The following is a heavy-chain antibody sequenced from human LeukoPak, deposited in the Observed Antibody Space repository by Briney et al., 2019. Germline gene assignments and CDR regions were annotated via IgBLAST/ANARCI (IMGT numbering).Heavy chain of an antibody. Sequence: SVKVSCKASGGTFSSYAISWVRQAPGQGLEWMGGIIPIFGTANYAQKFQGRVTITTDESTSTAYMELSSLRSEDTAVYYCAREASYYDILSGGYYYYMDVWGKGTTVTVSS. J-gene: IGHJ6*03. V-gene: IGHV1-69*05. CDR1: GGTFSSYA. CDR2: IIPIFGTA. CDR3: AREASYYDILSGGYYYYMDV. D-gene: IGHD3-9*01.